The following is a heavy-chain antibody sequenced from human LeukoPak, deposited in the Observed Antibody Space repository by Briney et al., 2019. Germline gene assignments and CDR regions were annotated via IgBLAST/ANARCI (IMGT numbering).Heavy chain of an antibody. Sequence: GESLMISCQVSGYRFSDYWIGWVRQLPGKGLEWMGIIYPSDSDAKYSPSLQGHVSISADKSITTAYLQWSSLKASDTAMYYSARPGRGALFQYWGQGTLVTVSS. V-gene: IGHV5-51*01. D-gene: IGHD3-10*01. CDR1: GYRFSDYW. CDR2: IYPSDSDA. CDR3: ARPGRGALFQY. J-gene: IGHJ4*02.